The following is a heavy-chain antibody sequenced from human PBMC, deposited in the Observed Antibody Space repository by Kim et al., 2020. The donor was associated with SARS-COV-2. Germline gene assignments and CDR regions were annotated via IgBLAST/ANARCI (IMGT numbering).Heavy chain of an antibody. J-gene: IGHJ2*01. D-gene: IGHD5-12*01. CDR2: IYTSGST. Sequence: SETPSLTCTVSGGSISSGNYYWSWIRQPAGKGLEWIGRIYTSGSTNYNPSLKSRVTISVDTSKNQFSLKLSSVTAADTAVYYCARVAGTGLRDGYNPTNFDLWGRGTLVTVSS. CDR1: GGSISSGNYY. CDR3: ARVAGTGLRDGYNPTNFDL. V-gene: IGHV4-61*02.